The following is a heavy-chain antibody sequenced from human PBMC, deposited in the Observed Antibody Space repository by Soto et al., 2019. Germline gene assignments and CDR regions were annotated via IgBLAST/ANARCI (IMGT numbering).Heavy chain of an antibody. V-gene: IGHV3-23*01. CDR2: ITGSGGST. Sequence: GGSLRLSCAAYGFTFSSYSMSWVRQAPGKGLEWVSAITGSGGSTYYADSVKGRFTISRDNSKNTLYLQMNSLRAEDTAVYYCAKEGDLIGYNYGSCFDYWGQGTLVTVSS. CDR1: GFTFSSYS. J-gene: IGHJ4*02. CDR3: AKEGDLIGYNYGSCFDY. D-gene: IGHD5-18*01.